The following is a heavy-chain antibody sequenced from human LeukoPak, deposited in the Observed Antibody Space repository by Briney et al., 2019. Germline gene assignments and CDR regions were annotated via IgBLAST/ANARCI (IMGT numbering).Heavy chain of an antibody. CDR1: GYSISSGYY. V-gene: IGHV4-38-2*02. J-gene: IGHJ6*04. Sequence: SETLSLTCAVSGYSISSGYYWGWIRQPPGKGLEWIGSIYHSGSTYYSPSLKSRVTISVDKSKNQFSLKLSSVTAADTAVYYCARDKALGYYGLDVWGKGTTVTVSS. CDR3: ARDKALGYYGLDV. CDR2: IYHSGST.